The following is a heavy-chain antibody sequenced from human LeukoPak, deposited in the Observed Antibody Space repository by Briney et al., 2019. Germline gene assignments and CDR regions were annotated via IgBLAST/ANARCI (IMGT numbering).Heavy chain of an antibody. J-gene: IGHJ3*02. CDR1: GFTFTSYS. V-gene: IGHV3-23*01. CDR2: ISGGGGST. Sequence: GGSLRLSCAASGFTFTSYSMNWVRQAPGKGLEWVSTISGGGGSTYYADSVKGRFTISRDNSKNTLYLQVNSLRAEDTAVYYCAKDPRGWRDAFDIWGQGTMVTVSS. D-gene: IGHD6-19*01. CDR3: AKDPRGWRDAFDI.